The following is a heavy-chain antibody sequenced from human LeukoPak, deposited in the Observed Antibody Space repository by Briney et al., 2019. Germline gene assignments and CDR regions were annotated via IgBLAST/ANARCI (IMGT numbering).Heavy chain of an antibody. J-gene: IGHJ4*02. CDR2: INHSGST. D-gene: IGHD6-19*01. V-gene: IGHV4-34*01. CDR3: ARGYSSGFGY. Sequence: SETLSLTCAVYGGSFSGYYWSWIRQPPGKGLEWIGEINHSGSTNYNPSLKSRATISVDTSKNQFSLKLSSVTAADTAVYYCARGYSSGFGYWGQGTLVTVSS. CDR1: GGSFSGYY.